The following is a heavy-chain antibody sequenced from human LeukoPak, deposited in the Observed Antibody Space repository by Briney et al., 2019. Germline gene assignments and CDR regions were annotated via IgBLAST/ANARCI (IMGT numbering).Heavy chain of an antibody. V-gene: IGHV4-39*01. J-gene: IGHJ4*02. CDR1: GGSISSSNYY. CDR3: ILGGKLDY. Sequence: PSETLSLTCTVSGGSISSSNYYRGWIRQPPGKGLEWIGGIYHTGSTHYNPSLKSRVTISVDTPENQLSLRLSSVTAADTALYYCILGGKLDYWGQGILVTVSS. D-gene: IGHD3-10*01. CDR2: IYHTGST.